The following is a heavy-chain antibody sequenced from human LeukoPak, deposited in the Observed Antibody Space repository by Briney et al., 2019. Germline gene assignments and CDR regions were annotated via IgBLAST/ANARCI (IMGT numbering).Heavy chain of an antibody. V-gene: IGHV3-7*01. CDR1: GFTFSSYW. J-gene: IGHJ3*02. D-gene: IGHD2-2*01. CDR2: IKQDGSEK. CDR3: ARGQLRAFDI. Sequence: GGSLRLSCAASGFTFSSYWMSSVREAPGKGREWLANIKQDGSEKYYVDSVARRFTLSRDNAKNSLYLQMNSLRAEDTAVYYCARGQLRAFDIWGQGTMVTVSS.